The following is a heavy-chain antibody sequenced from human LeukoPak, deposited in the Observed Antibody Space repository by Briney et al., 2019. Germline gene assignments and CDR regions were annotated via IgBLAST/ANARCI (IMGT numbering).Heavy chain of an antibody. Sequence: GGSLRLSCAASGFTVISNYMSWVRQAPGKGLEWVSVIYSGGSTNYADSVRGKFTISRDTSKNTLYLQMNSLRGEDTAVYYCARDLEGKVAGDYWGQGTLVTVSS. CDR1: GFTVISNY. V-gene: IGHV3-66*01. CDR3: ARDLEGKVAGDY. CDR2: IYSGGST. J-gene: IGHJ4*02. D-gene: IGHD6-13*01.